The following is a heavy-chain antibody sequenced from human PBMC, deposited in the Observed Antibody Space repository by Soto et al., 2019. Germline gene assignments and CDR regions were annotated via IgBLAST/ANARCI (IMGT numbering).Heavy chain of an antibody. V-gene: IGHV3-30*18. D-gene: IGHD2-15*01. CDR1: GFTFSNFG. Sequence: QVQLVESGGGVVQPGRSPRLSCAASGFTFSNFGMHWVRQAPGKGLEWVAAISSDGGDKYYSHSVKDRFTISRDTSRNTLFLQMNSLRVEDTAVYYCVKGSDVARQELDRWGQGILVTVYS. CDR2: ISSDGGDK. CDR3: VKGSDVARQELDR. J-gene: IGHJ5*02.